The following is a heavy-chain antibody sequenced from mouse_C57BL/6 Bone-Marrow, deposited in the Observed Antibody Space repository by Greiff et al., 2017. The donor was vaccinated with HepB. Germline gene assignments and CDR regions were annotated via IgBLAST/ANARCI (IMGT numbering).Heavy chain of an antibody. CDR2: ISNLAYSI. Sequence: EVQRVESGGGLVQPGGSLKLSCAASGFTFSDYGMAWVRQAPRKGPEWVAFISNLAYSIYYADTVTGRFTISRENAKNTLYLEMSSLRSEDTAMYYCARHDYAWFAYWGQGTLVTVSA. V-gene: IGHV5-15*01. D-gene: IGHD2-4*01. CDR1: GFTFSDYG. J-gene: IGHJ3*01. CDR3: ARHDYAWFAY.